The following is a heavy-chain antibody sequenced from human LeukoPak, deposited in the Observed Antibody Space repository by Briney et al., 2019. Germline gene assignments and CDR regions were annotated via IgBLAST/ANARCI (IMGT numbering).Heavy chain of an antibody. D-gene: IGHD4-17*01. CDR2: IIPIVGTA. Sequence: ASVKVSCKASGGTFSSYAISWVRPAPGQGGEWVGGIIPIVGTANYAQKFQGRVTITADESTSTAYMELSSLRSEDTAVYYCARQRYGDSISPYYFDYWGQGTLVTVSS. CDR3: ARQRYGDSISPYYFDY. V-gene: IGHV1-69*13. CDR1: GGTFSSYA. J-gene: IGHJ4*02.